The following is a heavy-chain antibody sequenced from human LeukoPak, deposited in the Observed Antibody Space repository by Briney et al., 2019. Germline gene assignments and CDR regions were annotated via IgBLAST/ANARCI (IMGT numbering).Heavy chain of an antibody. CDR2: TNPNSGGT. CDR3: AREGVGSYYYDSSGYPDY. Sequence: GASVKVSCKASGYTFTGYYMHWVRQAPGQGLEWMGWTNPNSGGTNYAQKFQGRVTMTRDTSISTAYMELSRLRSDDTAVYYCAREGVGSYYYDSSGYPDYWGQGTLVTVSS. D-gene: IGHD3-22*01. CDR1: GYTFTGYY. V-gene: IGHV1-2*02. J-gene: IGHJ4*02.